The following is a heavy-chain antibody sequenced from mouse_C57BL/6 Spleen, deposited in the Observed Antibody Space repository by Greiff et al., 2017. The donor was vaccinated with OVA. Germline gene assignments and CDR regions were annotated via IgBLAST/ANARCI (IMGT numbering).Heavy chain of an antibody. CDR3: TREGVYGNYVDYYAMDY. J-gene: IGHJ4*01. V-gene: IGHV1-15*01. Sequence: VKLQQSGAELVRPGASVTLSCKASGYTFTDYEMHWVKQTPVHGLEWIGAIDPETGGTAYNQKFKGKAILTADKSSSTAYMELRSLTSEDSAVYYCTREGVYGNYVDYYAMDYWGQGTSVTVSS. CDR2: IDPETGGT. D-gene: IGHD2-1*01. CDR1: GYTFTDYE.